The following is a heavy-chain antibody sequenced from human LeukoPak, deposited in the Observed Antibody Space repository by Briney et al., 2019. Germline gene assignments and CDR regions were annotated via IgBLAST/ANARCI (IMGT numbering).Heavy chain of an antibody. CDR3: ARWYSSGWAFDY. CDR2: IHYSGST. Sequence: PSETLSLTCTVSGGTISSYYWNWIRQPPGKGLEWIGYIHYSGSTKYNPSLKSRVIISVDPSKNQFSLKLSSVTAADTAVYYCARWYSSGWAFDYWGQGTLVTVSS. V-gene: IGHV4-59*08. CDR1: GGTISSYY. D-gene: IGHD6-19*01. J-gene: IGHJ4*02.